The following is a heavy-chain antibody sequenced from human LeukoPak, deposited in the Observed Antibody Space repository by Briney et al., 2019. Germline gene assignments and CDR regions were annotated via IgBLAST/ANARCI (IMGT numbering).Heavy chain of an antibody. D-gene: IGHD2-2*01. CDR3: ARGGSCSSTSCYYQYVGYYYGMDV. CDR1: GYTFTNYD. Sequence: GASVKVSCKASGYTFTNYDINWVRQATGQGLEWMGWMNPNSGNTGYAQKFQGRVTMTRNTSISTAYMELSSLRSEDTAVYYCARGGSCSSTSCYYQYVGYYYGMDVWGQGTTVTVSS. CDR2: MNPNSGNT. J-gene: IGHJ6*02. V-gene: IGHV1-8*01.